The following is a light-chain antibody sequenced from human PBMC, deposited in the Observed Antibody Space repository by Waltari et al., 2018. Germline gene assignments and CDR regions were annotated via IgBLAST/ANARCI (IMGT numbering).Light chain of an antibody. CDR2: AAS. J-gene: IGKJ4*01. CDR1: QGITDD. CDR3: QQDYSYPIT. Sequence: AVQLTQSPSSLSASVGDSVTIPCRASQGITDDLGWYQQKPGKAPKLLIYAASSLETGVPSRFSGSGSGTGFTLTINGLQPEDFATYYCQQDYSYPITFGGGTKVEIK. V-gene: IGKV1-6*01.